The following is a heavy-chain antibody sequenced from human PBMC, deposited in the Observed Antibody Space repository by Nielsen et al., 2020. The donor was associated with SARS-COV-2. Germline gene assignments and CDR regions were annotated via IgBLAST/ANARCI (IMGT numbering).Heavy chain of an antibody. J-gene: IGHJ3*02. CDR2: IYPGDSDT. CDR3: ASQNNTYYYGQAFDI. V-gene: IGHV5-51*01. CDR1: VYSFTSYW. D-gene: IGHD3-10*01. Sequence: KVSCKGSVYSFTSYWIGWVRQMPGKGLEWMGIIYPGDSDTRYSPSFQGQVTISADKSISTAYLQWSSLKASDIAMYYCASQNNTYYYGQAFDIWGQGTMVTVSS.